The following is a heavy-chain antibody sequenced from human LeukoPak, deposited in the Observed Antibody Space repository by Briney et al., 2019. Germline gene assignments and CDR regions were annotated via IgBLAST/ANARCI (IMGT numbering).Heavy chain of an antibody. Sequence: ASVKVSCKASGYTFTSYDINWVRQATGQGLEWMGWMNPNSGNTGYAQKFQGRVTMTRDTSISTAYMELSRLRSDDTAVYYCARAPTYYYDSSGYSDYYYYYMDVWGKGTTVTVSS. CDR3: ARAPTYYYDSSGYSDYYYYYMDV. J-gene: IGHJ6*03. CDR1: GYTFTSYD. D-gene: IGHD3-22*01. CDR2: MNPNSGNT. V-gene: IGHV1-8*01.